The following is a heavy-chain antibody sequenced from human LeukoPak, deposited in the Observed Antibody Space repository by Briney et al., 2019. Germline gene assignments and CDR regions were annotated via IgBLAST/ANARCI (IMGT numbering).Heavy chain of an antibody. CDR1: GGSISSAGYY. J-gene: IGHJ6*02. D-gene: IGHD5-12*01. CDR2: MDYSGSN. V-gene: IGHV4-31*03. CDR3: ARVAATVDEFTYYYGMDV. Sequence: PSETLSLTCTVSGGSISSAGYYWSWIRQQPGKGLEWIGYMDYSGSNSYNSSLMSRVTISADTSKNQFSLKLSSVTAADPAVYYCARVAATVDEFTYYYGMDVWGQGTTVTVSS.